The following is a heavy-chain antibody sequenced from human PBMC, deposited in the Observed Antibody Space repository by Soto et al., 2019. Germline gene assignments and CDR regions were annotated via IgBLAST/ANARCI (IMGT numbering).Heavy chain of an antibody. Sequence: GRSLRLSCAASGFTFSSYAMHSVRQAPGKGLEWVAVISYDGSNKYYADSVKGRFTISRDNYKNTLYLQMNSLRADDRGVYYCARDYVILTGAVARSYYYGMEVWGQETTVTV. J-gene: IGHJ6*02. D-gene: IGHD3-9*01. V-gene: IGHV3-30-3*01. CDR2: ISYDGSNK. CDR3: ARDYVILTGAVARSYYYGMEV. CDR1: GFTFSSYA.